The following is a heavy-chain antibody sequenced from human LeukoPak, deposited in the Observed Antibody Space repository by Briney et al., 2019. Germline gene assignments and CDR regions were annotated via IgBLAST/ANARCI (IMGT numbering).Heavy chain of an antibody. Sequence: GESLKISCKGSGYNFTSYWIAWVRQMPGKGLEWMGIIYPGDSDTRYSPSFQGQVTISADKSNSTAYLQWSSLKASDTAMYYCARRNYDFWSGYYPDAFDVWGQGTMVIVSS. V-gene: IGHV5-51*01. CDR3: ARRNYDFWSGYYPDAFDV. D-gene: IGHD3-3*01. CDR2: IYPGDSDT. CDR1: GYNFTSYW. J-gene: IGHJ3*01.